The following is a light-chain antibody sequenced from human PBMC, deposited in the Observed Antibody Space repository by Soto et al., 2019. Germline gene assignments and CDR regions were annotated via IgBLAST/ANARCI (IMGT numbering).Light chain of an antibody. CDR2: DTS. V-gene: IGKV3-11*01. Sequence: EIVLTQSPATLSLSPGERATLSCRASQSVINYLAWYQQKPGQAPRLLIYDTSNRATGIPARFSGSGSGTAFTLIISSLEPEDFAVYYCQQRANWPLTFGGGTKVEIQ. CDR1: QSVINY. J-gene: IGKJ4*01. CDR3: QQRANWPLT.